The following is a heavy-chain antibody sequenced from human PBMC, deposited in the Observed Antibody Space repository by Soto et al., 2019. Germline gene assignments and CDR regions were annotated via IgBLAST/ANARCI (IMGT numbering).Heavy chain of an antibody. V-gene: IGHV1-18*01. CDR1: GYTFTSYG. D-gene: IGHD2-8*01. CDR2: ISAYNGNT. J-gene: IGHJ4*02. Sequence: ASVKVSCKASGYTFTSYGISWVRQAPGQGLEWMGWISAYNGNTNYAQKLQGRVTMTTDTSTSTAYMELRSLRSDDTAVYYCARDRIVLMVYAHTLWSNPYDYWGQGTLVTVSS. CDR3: ARDRIVLMVYAHTLWSNPYDY.